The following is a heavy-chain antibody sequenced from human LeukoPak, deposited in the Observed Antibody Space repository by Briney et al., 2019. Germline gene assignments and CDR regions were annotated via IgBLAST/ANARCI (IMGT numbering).Heavy chain of an antibody. J-gene: IGHJ4*02. V-gene: IGHV3-21*01. Sequence: GGSLRLSCAASGFTFNYYNMNWVRQAPGKALEWVSSITSSGAYIFYADSVRGRFTISRDNAKDSLYLQMNSLGPEDTAVYYCARDLGYYYDSSGGTLGYWGQGTLVTVSS. CDR2: ITSSGAYI. D-gene: IGHD3-22*01. CDR3: ARDLGYYYDSSGGTLGY. CDR1: GFTFNYYN.